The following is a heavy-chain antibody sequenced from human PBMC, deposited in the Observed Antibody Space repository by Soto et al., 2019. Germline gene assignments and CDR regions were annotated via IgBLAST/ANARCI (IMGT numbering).Heavy chain of an antibody. Sequence: QVQLQESGPGLVKPSQTLSLTCTVSGGSISSGGYYWSWIRQHPGKGLEWIGYIYYSGSTYYNPYHKRPVTISVDTSKNQFSLKLSSVTAADTAVYYCARDSPVGWFGEKTRSWFDPWGQGTLVTVSS. CDR3: ARDSPVGWFGEKTRSWFDP. J-gene: IGHJ5*02. CDR2: IYYSGST. CDR1: GGSISSGGYY. V-gene: IGHV4-31*01. D-gene: IGHD3-10*01.